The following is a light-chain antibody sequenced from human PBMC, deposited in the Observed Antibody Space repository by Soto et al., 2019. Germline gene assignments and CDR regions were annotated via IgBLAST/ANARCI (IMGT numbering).Light chain of an antibody. CDR2: SND. Sequence: QLVLTQPPSASGTPGQRVTISCSGSSSNIGSNYVYWYQQLPGTAPKLLIYSNDQRPSGVPDRFSGSKSGTSASLAISGLRSEDEADYYCAAWDDSLSGYVVFGGGTKVTVL. CDR3: AAWDDSLSGYVV. J-gene: IGLJ2*01. CDR1: SSNIGSNY. V-gene: IGLV1-47*02.